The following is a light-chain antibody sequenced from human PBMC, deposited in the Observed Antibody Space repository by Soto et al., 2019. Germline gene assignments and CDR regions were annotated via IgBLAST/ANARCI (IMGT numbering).Light chain of an antibody. V-gene: IGKV3-11*01. Sequence: EIVLTQSPATLSLSPGERATLSCRASQSVSSNLAWYQQKPGQAPRLLIYGASTRATGIPARFSGSGSGTDFTLTITSLEPEDFAVYYCRHRSNWLAFGGGIKV. CDR3: RHRSNWLA. CDR1: QSVSSN. J-gene: IGKJ4*01. CDR2: GAS.